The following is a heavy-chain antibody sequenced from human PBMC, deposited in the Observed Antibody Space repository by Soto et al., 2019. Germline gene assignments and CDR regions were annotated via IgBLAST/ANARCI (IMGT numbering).Heavy chain of an antibody. CDR2: IYPGDSDT. CDR1: GYSFTSYW. D-gene: IGHD5-18*01. J-gene: IGHJ4*02. V-gene: IGHV5-51*01. CDR3: ARSGGYAYDSRIPEHFFDY. Sequence: GESLKISCKGSGYSFTSYWIGWVRQMPGKGLEWMGVIYPGDSDTKYSPSFEGQVIISVDKSISTAYLQLNSLKASDTATYFCARSGGYAYDSRIPEHFFDYWGQGTLVTVSS.